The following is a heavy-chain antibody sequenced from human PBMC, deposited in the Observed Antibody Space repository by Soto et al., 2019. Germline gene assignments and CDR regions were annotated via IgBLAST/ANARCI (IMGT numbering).Heavy chain of an antibody. J-gene: IGHJ2*01. CDR3: ARDGDSSGWNYWYFDL. CDR1: GFTFNFYS. CDR2: MSYDGTKK. D-gene: IGHD6-19*01. V-gene: IGHV3-30*04. Sequence: QVQLVESGGGVVQPGRSLKLSCTASGFTFNFYSIHWVRQAPGKGLEWVAVMSYDGTKKFFADSVKGRFTISRDNSKNTLFLDMDRLTTEDTAMYYCARDGDSSGWNYWYFDLWGRGTLVTVSS.